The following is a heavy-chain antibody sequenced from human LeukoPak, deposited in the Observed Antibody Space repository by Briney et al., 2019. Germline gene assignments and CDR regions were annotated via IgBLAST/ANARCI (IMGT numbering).Heavy chain of an antibody. CDR1: GGSFSGYY. CDR3: ARDTDSSGYYDS. CDR2: INHSGST. J-gene: IGHJ5*01. D-gene: IGHD3-22*01. Sequence: SETLSLTCAVYGGSFSGYYWSWIRQPPGKGLGWIGEINHSGSTNYNPSLKSRVTISVDTSKNQFSLKLSSVTAADTAVYYCARDTDSSGYYDSWGQGTLVTVSS. V-gene: IGHV4-34*01.